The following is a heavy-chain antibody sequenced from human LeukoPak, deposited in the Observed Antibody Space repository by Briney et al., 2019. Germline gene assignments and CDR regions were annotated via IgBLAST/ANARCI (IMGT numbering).Heavy chain of an antibody. Sequence: GESLKISCKGSGYNFTDYWIGWVRQMSGKGLEWMGIIYPTDSDTRYSPSFQGQVTISADKSISTAYLQWSSLKASDTAMYYCTIYGDSNHDYWGQGTLVTVSS. CDR2: IYPTDSDT. CDR3: TIYGDSNHDY. CDR1: GYNFTDYW. V-gene: IGHV5-51*01. J-gene: IGHJ4*02. D-gene: IGHD4-17*01.